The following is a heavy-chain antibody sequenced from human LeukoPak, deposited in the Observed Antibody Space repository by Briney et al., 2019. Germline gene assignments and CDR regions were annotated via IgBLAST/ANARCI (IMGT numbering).Heavy chain of an antibody. V-gene: IGHV4-34*01. Sequence: SETLSLTCAVYGGSFSGYYWSWIRQPPGKGLEWIGEINHSGSTYYNPSLKSRVTISVDTSKNQFSLKLSSVTAADTAVYYCASRTGGIVLMVYAEYYFDYWGQGTLVTVSS. D-gene: IGHD2-8*01. CDR1: GGSFSGYY. CDR3: ASRTGGIVLMVYAEYYFDY. CDR2: INHSGST. J-gene: IGHJ4*02.